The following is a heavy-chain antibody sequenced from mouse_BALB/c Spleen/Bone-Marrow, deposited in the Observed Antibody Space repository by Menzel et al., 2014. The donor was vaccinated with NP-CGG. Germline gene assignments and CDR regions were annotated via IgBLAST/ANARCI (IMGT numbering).Heavy chain of an antibody. CDR3: ARDINYDIYWYFDV. D-gene: IGHD2-4*01. V-gene: IGHV7-3*02. CDR1: GFTFTDYY. CDR2: IRNKAEGYTT. Sequence: EVKVVESGGGLVQPGGSLRLSCATSGFTFTDYYMSWVRQPPGKALEWLGFIRNKAEGYTTEYSASVKGRFTISRDNSQSILYLQMNTLRAEDSATYYCARDINYDIYWYFDVWGAGTTVTVSS. J-gene: IGHJ1*01.